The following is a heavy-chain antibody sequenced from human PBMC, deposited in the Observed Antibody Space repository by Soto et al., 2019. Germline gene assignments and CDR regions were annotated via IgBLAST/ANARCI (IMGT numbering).Heavy chain of an antibody. J-gene: IGHJ4*02. Sequence: SVKVSCKASGGTFSSYTISWVRQAPGQGLEWMGRIIPILGIANYAQKFQGRVTITADKSTSTAYMELSSLISEDTAVYYCARGLNVYYFDYWGQGTLVTVSS. CDR3: ARGLNVYYFDY. CDR1: GGTFSSYT. CDR2: IIPILGIA. V-gene: IGHV1-69*02. D-gene: IGHD3-16*01.